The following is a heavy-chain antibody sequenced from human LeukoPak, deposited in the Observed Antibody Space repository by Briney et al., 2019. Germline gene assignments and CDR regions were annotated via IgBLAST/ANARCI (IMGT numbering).Heavy chain of an antibody. J-gene: IGHJ3*02. CDR2: IYYSGST. CDR3: ARDSAYYYGSGSLSYDAFDI. CDR1: GGSISSYY. Sequence: SETLSLTCTVSGGSISSYYWSWIRQPPGKGLEWIGYIYYSGSTNYSPSLKSRVTISVDTSKNQFSLKLSFVTAADTAVYYCARDSAYYYGSGSLSYDAFDIWGQGTMVTVSS. D-gene: IGHD3-10*01. V-gene: IGHV4-59*01.